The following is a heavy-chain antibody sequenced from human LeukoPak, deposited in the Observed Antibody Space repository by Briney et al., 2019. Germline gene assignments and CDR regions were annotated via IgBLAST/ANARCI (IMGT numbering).Heavy chain of an antibody. CDR2: IITAGDT. D-gene: IGHD5-12*01. V-gene: IGHV3-13*04. CDR3: ARVGYSGYGRALDI. Sequence: GGSLRRSCAASGFTLSTYDMYWVRQATGKGLEWVSSIITAGDTYYRDSVRGRFTISRENAKNSLYLQMNSLRAGGTAVYYCARVGYSGYGRALDIWGQGTMVTVSS. J-gene: IGHJ3*02. CDR1: GFTLSTYD.